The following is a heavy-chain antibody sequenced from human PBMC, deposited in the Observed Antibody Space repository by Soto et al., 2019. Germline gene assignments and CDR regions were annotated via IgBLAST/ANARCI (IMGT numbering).Heavy chain of an antibody. J-gene: IGHJ6*02. D-gene: IGHD2-15*01. Sequence: GGSLRLSCAASGFTVSSDGMHWVRQARGKGLEWVAVISYDGSNKYYADSVKGRFTISRDNSKNTLYLQMNSLRAEDTAVYYCAKDVAYGNYYYGMDVWGQGTTVTVSS. V-gene: IGHV3-30*18. CDR2: ISYDGSNK. CDR3: AKDVAYGNYYYGMDV. CDR1: GFTVSSDG.